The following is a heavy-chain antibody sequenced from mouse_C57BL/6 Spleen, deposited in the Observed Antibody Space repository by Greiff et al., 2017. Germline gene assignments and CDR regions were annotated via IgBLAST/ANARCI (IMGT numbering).Heavy chain of an antibody. J-gene: IGHJ2*01. CDR3: ARNYYRSSCFDY. D-gene: IGHD1-1*01. V-gene: IGHV1-22*01. Sequence: EVQLVESGPELVKPGASVKMSCKASGYTFTDYNMPWVKQSHGKSLEWIGYINPNNGGTSYNQKFKGKATLTVNKSSSTAYMELRSLTSEDSAVYYYARNYYRSSCFDYWGQGTTLTVSA. CDR2: INPNNGGT. CDR1: GYTFTDYN.